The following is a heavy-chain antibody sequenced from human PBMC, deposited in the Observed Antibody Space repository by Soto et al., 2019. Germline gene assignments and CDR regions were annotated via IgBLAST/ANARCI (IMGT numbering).Heavy chain of an antibody. V-gene: IGHV4-31*03. CDR3: ARGHRRPRPFDF. Sequence: TLSLTCTASGVSISSGAYYWSWIRQHPGKGLEWIGYIYYSGSTYYNPSLKSRVTISVDTSKNQFSLKLSPVTAADTAVYYCARGHRRPRPFDFWGQGTLVTVSS. J-gene: IGHJ4*02. CDR2: IYYSGST. CDR1: GVSISSGAYY. D-gene: IGHD6-6*01.